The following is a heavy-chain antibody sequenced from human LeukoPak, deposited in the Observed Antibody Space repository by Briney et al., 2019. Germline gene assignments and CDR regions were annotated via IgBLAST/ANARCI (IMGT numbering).Heavy chain of an antibody. J-gene: IGHJ4*02. V-gene: IGHV3-73*01. D-gene: IGHD1-26*01. Sequence: GGSLRLSCAASGFTFSGSAMHWVRQASGKGLEWVGRIRSKANSYATAYAASVKGRFTNSRDDSKNTAYLQMNSLKTEDTAVYYCTSLSLVGATYYFDYWGQGTLVTVSS. CDR1: GFTFSGSA. CDR2: IRSKANSYAT. CDR3: TSLSLVGATYYFDY.